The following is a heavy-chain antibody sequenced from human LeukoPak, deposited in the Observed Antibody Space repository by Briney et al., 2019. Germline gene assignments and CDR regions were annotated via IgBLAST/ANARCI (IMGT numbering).Heavy chain of an antibody. Sequence: ASVKVSCKVSGYTLTELSMHWVRQAPGKGLEWMGGFDPEDGETIYAQKFQGRVTMTEDTSTDTAYMELSSLRSEDTAVYYCASEGGDGYNLGVYYYGMDVWGQGTTVTVSS. CDR3: ASEGGDGYNLGVYYYGMDV. D-gene: IGHD5-24*01. CDR2: FDPEDGET. CDR1: GYTLTELS. J-gene: IGHJ6*02. V-gene: IGHV1-24*01.